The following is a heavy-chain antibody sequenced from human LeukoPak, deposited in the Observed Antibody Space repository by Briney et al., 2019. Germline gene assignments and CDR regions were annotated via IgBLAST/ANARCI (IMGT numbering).Heavy chain of an antibody. CDR1: GFTFDDYA. CDR2: ISWNSGSI. Sequence: GGSLRLSCAASGFTFDDYAMHWVRQAPGKGLEWVSGISWNSGSIGYADSVKGRFTISRDNAKNSVYLQMNSLTDEDTGVYYCARAGGSGRYGLPFDSWGQGTLVTVSS. V-gene: IGHV3-9*01. CDR3: ARAGGSGRYGLPFDS. D-gene: IGHD6-13*01. J-gene: IGHJ4*02.